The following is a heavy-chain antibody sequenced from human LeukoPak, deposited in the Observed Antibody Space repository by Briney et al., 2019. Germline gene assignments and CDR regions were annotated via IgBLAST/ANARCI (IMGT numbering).Heavy chain of an antibody. V-gene: IGHV1-69*04. Sequence: SVKVSCKASGGTFSSYAISWVRQAPGQGLEWMGRIIPILGIANYAQKFQGRATITADKSTSTAYMELSSLRSEDTAVYYCARAVYDSSGYYYVFDYWGQGTLVTVSS. D-gene: IGHD3-22*01. CDR1: GGTFSSYA. CDR3: ARAVYDSSGYYYVFDY. CDR2: IIPILGIA. J-gene: IGHJ4*02.